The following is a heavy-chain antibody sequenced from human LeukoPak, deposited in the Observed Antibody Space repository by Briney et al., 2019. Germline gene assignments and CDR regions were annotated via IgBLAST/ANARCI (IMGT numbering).Heavy chain of an antibody. Sequence: TLSLTCTVSGGSISSGSYYWSWIRQPAGKGLEWIGRIYTSGSTNYNPSLKSRVTISVDTSKNQFSLKLSSVTAADTAVYYCARGHSSSWYIPDYWGQGTLVTVSS. D-gene: IGHD6-13*01. CDR3: ARGHSSSWYIPDY. V-gene: IGHV4-61*02. J-gene: IGHJ4*02. CDR2: IYTSGST. CDR1: GGSISSGSYY.